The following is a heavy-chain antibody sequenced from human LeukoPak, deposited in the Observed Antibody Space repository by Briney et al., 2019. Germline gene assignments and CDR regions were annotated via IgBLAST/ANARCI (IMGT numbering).Heavy chain of an antibody. CDR1: GYTFTGYY. CDR2: INPNSGGT. V-gene: IGHV1-2*06. CDR3: ARVPAGYDSSGYYSPHFGY. J-gene: IGHJ4*02. Sequence: ASVKVSCKASGYTFTGYYMHWVRQAPGQGLEWMGRINPNSGGTNYAQKFQGRVTMTRDTSISTAYMELSRLRSDDTAVYYCARVPAGYDSSGYYSPHFGYWGQGTLVTVSS. D-gene: IGHD3-22*01.